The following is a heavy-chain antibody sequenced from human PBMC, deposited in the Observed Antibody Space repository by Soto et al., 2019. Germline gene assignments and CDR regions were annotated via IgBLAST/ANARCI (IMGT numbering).Heavy chain of an antibody. D-gene: IGHD6-6*01. J-gene: IGHJ6*02. V-gene: IGHV3-23*01. CDR3: AREDVYGSSRLYYYYGMDV. Sequence: GGSLRLSCAASGFTFSSYAMSWVRQAPGKGLEWVSAISGSGGSTYYADSVKGRFTISRDNAKNTLYLQMNSLRAEDTAVYYCAREDVYGSSRLYYYYGMDVWGQGTTVTVSS. CDR1: GFTFSSYA. CDR2: ISGSGGST.